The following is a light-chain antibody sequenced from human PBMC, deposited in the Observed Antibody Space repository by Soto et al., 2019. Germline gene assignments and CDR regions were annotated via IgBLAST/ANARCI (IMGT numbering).Light chain of an antibody. CDR2: AAS. V-gene: IGKV1-39*01. Sequence: DIEMIQSASLLSKYIRDRVTITCRASQSISSYLNWYQQKPGKAPKLLIYAASSLQSGVPSRFSGSGSGTDFTLTISSLQPEDFATYYCQPSYSTPLTFGGRTKVDIK. J-gene: IGKJ4*01. CDR3: QPSYSTPLT. CDR1: QSISSY.